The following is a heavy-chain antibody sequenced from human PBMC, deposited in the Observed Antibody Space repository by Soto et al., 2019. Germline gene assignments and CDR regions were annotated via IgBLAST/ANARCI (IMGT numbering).Heavy chain of an antibody. CDR2: IYYTGNS. V-gene: IGHV4-31*03. CDR1: NGSXSTNGHY. Sequence: TLSLTCTVSNGSXSTNGHYWTWIRQRPGKGLEWIAYIYYTGNSYYNPSLKSRLTISIDTSKNQFSLTLRSVTAADTAVYYCAREQWGFDSWGQGTLVTVSS. D-gene: IGHD6-19*01. J-gene: IGHJ4*02. CDR3: AREQWGFDS.